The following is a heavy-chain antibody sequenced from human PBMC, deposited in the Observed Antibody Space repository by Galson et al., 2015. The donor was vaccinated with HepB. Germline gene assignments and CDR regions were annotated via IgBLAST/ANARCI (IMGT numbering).Heavy chain of an antibody. CDR1: GFTFSDYY. Sequence: SLRLSCAASGFTFSDYYMSWIRQAPGKGLEWLSYISSTAIYTNYADSVKGRFTISRDNVKNSVFLQMNSLRADDMAVYLCARVAHSDYGDHAHFDYWGQGALVTVSS. V-gene: IGHV3-11*06. J-gene: IGHJ4*02. D-gene: IGHD4-17*01. CDR3: ARVAHSDYGDHAHFDY. CDR2: ISSTAIYT.